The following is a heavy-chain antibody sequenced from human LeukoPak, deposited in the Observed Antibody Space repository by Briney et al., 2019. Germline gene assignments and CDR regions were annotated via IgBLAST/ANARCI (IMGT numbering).Heavy chain of an antibody. CDR2: IYPSDSDT. Sequence: GESLEISCEASGYSFTTYWIGWVRQLPGKGLEWMGIIYPSDSDTRYSPSFQGQVAISSDRSITTVYLQWSNLRASDTAMYCCARTGYHYGSGSHFAFDVWGQGTMVTVSS. J-gene: IGHJ3*01. CDR1: GYSFTTYW. V-gene: IGHV5-51*01. D-gene: IGHD3-10*01. CDR3: ARTGYHYGSGSHFAFDV.